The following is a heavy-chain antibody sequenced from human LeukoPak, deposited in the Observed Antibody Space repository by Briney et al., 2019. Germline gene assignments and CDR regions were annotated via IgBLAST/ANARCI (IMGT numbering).Heavy chain of an antibody. Sequence: ASVKVSCKASGYTFTGYYMHWVRQAPGQGLEWMGWINPNSDGTNYAQKFQGRVTMTRDTSISTAYMELSRLRSDDTAVYYCARDSGTRAYCGGDCYRIAFDIWGQGTMVTVSS. D-gene: IGHD2-21*01. CDR2: INPNSDGT. V-gene: IGHV1-2*02. CDR1: GYTFTGYY. CDR3: ARDSGTRAYCGGDCYRIAFDI. J-gene: IGHJ3*02.